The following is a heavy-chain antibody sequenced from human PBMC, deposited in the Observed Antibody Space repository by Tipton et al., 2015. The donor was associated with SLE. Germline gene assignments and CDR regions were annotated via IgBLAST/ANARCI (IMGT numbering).Heavy chain of an antibody. J-gene: IGHJ6*03. D-gene: IGHD1-1*01. CDR2: IYYSGST. CDR1: GGSISSYY. V-gene: IGHV4-59*01. CDR3: ATGRTVYYYYMDV. Sequence: TLSLTCTVSGGSISSYYWSWIRQPPGKGLEWIGYIYYSGSTNYNPSLESRVTISVDTSKNQFSLKLSSVTAADTAVYYCATGRTVYYYYMDVWGKGTTVTVSS.